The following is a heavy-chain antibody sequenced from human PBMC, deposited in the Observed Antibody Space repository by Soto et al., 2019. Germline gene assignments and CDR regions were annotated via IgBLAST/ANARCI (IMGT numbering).Heavy chain of an antibody. CDR1: GRSVTSGSYY. D-gene: IGHD1-26*01. J-gene: IGHJ4*02. CDR3: ARQTRGNYFDY. CDR2: THYSGSS. V-gene: IGHV4-61*01. Sequence: PSETLSLTCSVSGRSVTSGSYYWSWIRQAPGKGLEWVGDTHYSGSSNYNPSLKSRVTISIDTSKNQFSLKLTSVTAADTAVYYCARQTRGNYFDYWGQGTLVTVSS.